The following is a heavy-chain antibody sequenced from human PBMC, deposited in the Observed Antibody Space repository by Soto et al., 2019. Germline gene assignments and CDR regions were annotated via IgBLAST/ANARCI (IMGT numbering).Heavy chain of an antibody. D-gene: IGHD3-22*01. V-gene: IGHV1-2*02. CDR2: INPKSGGT. CDR1: GYTFTGYY. J-gene: IGHJ5*02. CDR3: ARRVSPTDLHYSDSRAYYNWFDP. Sequence: ASVKVSCKASGYTFTGYYLHWVRQAPGQGLEGMGWINPKSGGTKYAQNFQGRLTMTRDTYISTAYMDLSRLRSDDTAVYYCARRVSPTDLHYSDSRAYYNWFDPWGHGTLVTVSS.